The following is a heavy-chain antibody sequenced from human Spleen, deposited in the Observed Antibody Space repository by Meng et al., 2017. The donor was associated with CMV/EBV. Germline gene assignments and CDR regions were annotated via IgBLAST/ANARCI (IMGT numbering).Heavy chain of an antibody. D-gene: IGHD3-16*02. CDR1: FYNYA. J-gene: IGHJ4*02. CDR2: LSGSGGST. Sequence: FYNYAMSWVRQAPGKGLEWVSALSGSGGSTYYAGSVRGRFTISRDNAKNPVYLQMNSLRVEDTAVYYCAKVNDFVWGSDRQVFLDYWGQGTLVTVSS. CDR3: AKVNDFVWGSDRQVFLDY. V-gene: IGHV3-23*01.